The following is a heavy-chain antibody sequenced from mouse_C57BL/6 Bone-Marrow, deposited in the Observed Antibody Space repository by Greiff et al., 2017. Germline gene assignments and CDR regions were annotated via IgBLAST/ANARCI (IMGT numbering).Heavy chain of an antibody. CDR3: ARSPYSPPFAY. Sequence: QVQLQQPGAELVKPGASVKLSCKASGYTFTSYWMHWVKQRPGQGLEWIGMIHPNSGSTNYNEKFKSKATLTVDKSSSTAYMHLSSLTSEDSAVYYCARSPYSPPFAYWGQGTLVTVSA. CDR2: IHPNSGST. J-gene: IGHJ3*01. V-gene: IGHV1-64*01. D-gene: IGHD2-12*01. CDR1: GYTFTSYW.